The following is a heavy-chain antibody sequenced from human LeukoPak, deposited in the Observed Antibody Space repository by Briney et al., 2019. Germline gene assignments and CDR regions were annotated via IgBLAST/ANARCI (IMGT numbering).Heavy chain of an antibody. V-gene: IGHV3-30*02. CDR1: GFTFSSYG. D-gene: IGHD2-2*01. J-gene: IGHJ4*02. Sequence: GGSLRLSCAASGFTFSSYGMHWVRQAPGKGLEWVAFIRYDGSNKYYADSVKGRFTISRDNSKNTLYLQMNSLRAEDTAVYYCAKALRHYDIVVVPAPHDYWGQGTLVTVSS. CDR2: IRYDGSNK. CDR3: AKALRHYDIVVVPAPHDY.